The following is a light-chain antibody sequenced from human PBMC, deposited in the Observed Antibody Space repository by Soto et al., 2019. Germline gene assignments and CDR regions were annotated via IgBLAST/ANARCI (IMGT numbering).Light chain of an antibody. CDR2: AAS. CDR1: QGVANH. Sequence: DIQMTQSPSSLSASVGDRVTITCRASQGVANHLAWYQQKPGGVPELLISAASTLQSGVPSRFSGSGSKKDFTLTITSLQPGDVATYYCQEYDSVRLTFGGGTKVDIK. CDR3: QEYDSVRLT. V-gene: IGKV1-27*01. J-gene: IGKJ4*01.